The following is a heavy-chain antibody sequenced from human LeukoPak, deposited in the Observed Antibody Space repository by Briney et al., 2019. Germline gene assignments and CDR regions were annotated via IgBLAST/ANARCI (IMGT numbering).Heavy chain of an antibody. CDR1: GFDLSDYY. Sequence: GGSLRLSCVVSGFDLSDYYMSWIRQAPGKGLEWISYISSGGGNIYFADAVKGRFTMSRDNARGSLYLQMNSLRAADTAIYYCARRRDYFDYWGQGTLVTVSS. J-gene: IGHJ4*02. V-gene: IGHV3-11*01. CDR3: ARRRDYFDY. CDR2: ISSGGGNI.